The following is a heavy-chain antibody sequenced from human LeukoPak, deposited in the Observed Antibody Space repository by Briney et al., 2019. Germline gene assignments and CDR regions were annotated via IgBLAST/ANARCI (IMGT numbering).Heavy chain of an antibody. CDR1: GFTFSSYW. D-gene: IGHD6-19*01. J-gene: IGHJ6*02. V-gene: IGHV3-74*01. CDR2: INSDGSST. CDR3: AREDDSSVWYTTIGYYYYGMDV. Sequence: PGGSLRLSCAASGFTFSSYWMHWVRHAPGKGLVWVSRINSDGSSTSYADSVKGRFTISRDNDKNTLYLQMNRLRAEDTAVYYCAREDDSSVWYTTIGYYYYGMDVWGQGTTVTVSS.